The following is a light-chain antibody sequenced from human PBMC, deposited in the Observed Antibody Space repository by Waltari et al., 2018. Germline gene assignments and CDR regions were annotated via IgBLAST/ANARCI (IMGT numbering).Light chain of an antibody. Sequence: QSALTQPASVSGSPGQSIPIFCPGTNSDVGFYNYVSWYQQHPGKAPKVIIYDVSPRPSGISNRFSGSKSGNTASLTISGLQADDEADYYCKSYTGTGSWVFGGGTKLTVL. CDR3: KSYTGTGSWV. CDR2: DVS. J-gene: IGLJ3*02. CDR1: NSDVGFYNY. V-gene: IGLV2-14*03.